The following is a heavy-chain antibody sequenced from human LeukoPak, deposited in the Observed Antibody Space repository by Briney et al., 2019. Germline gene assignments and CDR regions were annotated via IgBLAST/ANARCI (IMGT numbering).Heavy chain of an antibody. D-gene: IGHD6-19*01. CDR3: ARGGPRGHSRGLYDAFDI. CDR2: INPNSGGT. Sequence: ASVKVSCKASGYTFTGYYMHWVRQAPGQGLEWMGWINPNSGGTNYAQKFQGRVTMTRDTSISTAYMELSRLRSDDTAVYYCARGGPRGHSRGLYDAFDIWGQGTMVTVSS. V-gene: IGHV1-2*02. CDR1: GYTFTGYY. J-gene: IGHJ3*02.